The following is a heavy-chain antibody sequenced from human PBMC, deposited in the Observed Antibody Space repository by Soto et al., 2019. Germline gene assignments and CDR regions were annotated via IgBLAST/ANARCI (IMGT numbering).Heavy chain of an antibody. V-gene: IGHV3-30*18. CDR1: GFSFTTYV. D-gene: IGHD1-26*01. J-gene: IGHJ3*02. Sequence: QVQLVESGGGVVQPGRSLRLSCAASGFSFTTYVMHWVRQAPGKGLEWVAVISHDGSYKYYGDAVKGRFTISRDTSKNEVYLEMNGLRPEDTAVYYCAKGLLAIVGTTLPRDAFNIWGQGTMVTVSS. CDR3: AKGLLAIVGTTLPRDAFNI. CDR2: ISHDGSYK.